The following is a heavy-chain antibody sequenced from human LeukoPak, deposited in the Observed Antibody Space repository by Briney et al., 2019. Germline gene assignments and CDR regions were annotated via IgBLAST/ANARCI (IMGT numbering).Heavy chain of an antibody. V-gene: IGHV1-2*02. CDR3: ARSNALFGAHDAFDI. J-gene: IGHJ3*02. Sequence: ASVKVSCKASGYTFTGYYMHWVRQAPGQGLEWMGWINPNSGGTNYAQKFQGRVTMTRDTSISTAYMELSRLRSDDTAVYYCARSNALFGAHDAFDIWGQGTMVTVSS. D-gene: IGHD3-16*01. CDR2: INPNSGGT. CDR1: GYTFTGYY.